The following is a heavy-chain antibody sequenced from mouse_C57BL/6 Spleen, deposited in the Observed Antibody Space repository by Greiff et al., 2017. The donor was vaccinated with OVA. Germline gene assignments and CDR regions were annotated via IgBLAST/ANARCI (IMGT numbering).Heavy chain of an antibody. J-gene: IGHJ1*03. CDR2: IDPSDSDT. Sequence: QVQLQQPGAELVRPGSSVKLSCKASGYTFTSYWMHWVKQRPIQGLEWIGNIDPSDSDTHYNQKFKDKATLTVDKSSSTAYMQLSSLTSEDSAVYYCARWPYFDVWGTGTTVTVSS. CDR3: ARWPYFDV. V-gene: IGHV1-52*01. CDR1: GYTFTSYW.